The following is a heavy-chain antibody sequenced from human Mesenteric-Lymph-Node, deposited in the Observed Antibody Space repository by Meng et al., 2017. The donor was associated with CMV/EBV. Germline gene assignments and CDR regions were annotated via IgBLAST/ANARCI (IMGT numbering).Heavy chain of an antibody. CDR2: RHHSGSS. Sequence: GSLRLSCTVSGGPISSHYWNWIRQPPGKGLEWIGHRHHSGSSNYNPSLKSRVTISVDTSKSQVSLELSSVTAADTAVYYCARGGDPPYWGQGTLVTVSS. V-gene: IGHV4-59*11. D-gene: IGHD3-10*01. J-gene: IGHJ4*02. CDR3: ARGGDPPY. CDR1: GGPISSHY.